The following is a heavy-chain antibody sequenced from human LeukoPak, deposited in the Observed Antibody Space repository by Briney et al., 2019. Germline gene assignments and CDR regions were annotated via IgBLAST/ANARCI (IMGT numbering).Heavy chain of an antibody. CDR3: AREGQERGSGSYYPIDY. J-gene: IGHJ4*02. CDR1: GFSFSNNP. D-gene: IGHD1-26*01. CDR2: SSSDGNNE. Sequence: GRSLRLSCAASGFSFSNNPMHWVRQAPGRGLEWVAVSSSDGNNEYYADSVKGRFTISRDNSKNTLYLQMNSLRAEDTAVYYCAREGQERGSGSYYPIDYWGQGTLVTVSS. V-gene: IGHV3-30*07.